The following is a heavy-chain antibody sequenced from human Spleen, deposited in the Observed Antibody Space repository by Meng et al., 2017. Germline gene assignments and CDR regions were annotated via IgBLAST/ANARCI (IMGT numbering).Heavy chain of an antibody. D-gene: IGHD3-3*01. CDR1: GFTFSGSA. V-gene: IGHV3-73*01. CDR2: IRSKANSYAT. Sequence: GESLKISCAASGFTFSGSAMHWVRQASGKGLEWVGRIRSKANSYATAYAASVKGRFTISRDDSKNTAYLHMNSLKTEDTAVYYCTRARYDFWSGYYYYYGMDVWGQGTTVTVSS. J-gene: IGHJ6*02. CDR3: TRARYDFWSGYYYYYGMDV.